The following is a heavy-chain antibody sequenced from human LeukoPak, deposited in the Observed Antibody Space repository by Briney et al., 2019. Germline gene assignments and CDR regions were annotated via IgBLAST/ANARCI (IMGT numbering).Heavy chain of an antibody. CDR3: ARDGGYGGALDSFDI. CDR1: GFILSTYT. Sequence: GGSLRLSCAASGFILSTYTMNWVRQAPGKGLEWVSYISSSSRIIYYAHSVKGRFTISRDNAKNSLYLQMNSLRDEDTAVYHCARDGGYGGALDSFDIWGQGTMVTDCS. CDR2: ISSSSRII. D-gene: IGHD2-21*01. V-gene: IGHV3-48*02. J-gene: IGHJ3*02.